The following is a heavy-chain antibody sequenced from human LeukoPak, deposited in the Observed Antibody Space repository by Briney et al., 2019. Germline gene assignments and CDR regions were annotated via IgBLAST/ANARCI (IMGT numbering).Heavy chain of an antibody. D-gene: IGHD6-13*01. V-gene: IGHV3-23*01. CDR3: ASTMEDVSSSWTFDY. Sequence: GGSLRLSCAASGFTFSSYVMSWVRQVPGKGLEWVSAISGSGGGTYYADSVKGRFTISRDNSKNTLYLQMNSLRAEDTAVYYCASTMEDVSSSWTFDYWGRGTLVTVSS. CDR1: GFTFSSYV. J-gene: IGHJ4*02. CDR2: ISGSGGGT.